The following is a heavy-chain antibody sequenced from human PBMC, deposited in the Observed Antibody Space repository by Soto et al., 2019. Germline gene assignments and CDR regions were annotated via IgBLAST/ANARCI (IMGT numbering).Heavy chain of an antibody. V-gene: IGHV1-18*01. J-gene: IGHJ4*02. CDR3: ARGRYGDY. D-gene: IGHD1-1*01. Sequence: QVHPVQSGAEVKKPGASVKVSCKASGYTFTSYGITWVRQAPGQGLEWMGWISAHNGNTDYAQKLQGRVIVTRDTSTSTAYMELRRLRSDDTAVYYCARGRYGDYWGQGALVTVSS. CDR2: ISAHNGNT. CDR1: GYTFTSYG.